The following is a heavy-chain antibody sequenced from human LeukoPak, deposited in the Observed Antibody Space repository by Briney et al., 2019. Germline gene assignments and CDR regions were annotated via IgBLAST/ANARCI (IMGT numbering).Heavy chain of an antibody. CDR1: GGSISTYY. CDR3: ARRVGKGSFDY. D-gene: IGHD1-26*01. CDR2: IYASGST. Sequence: PSETLSLTCSLSGGSISTYYWSWIRQPAGKGLEWIGRIYASGSTNYNPSLKSRVTISVDTSKNQFSLKLSSVTAADTAVYYCARRVGKGSFDYWGQGTLVTVSS. J-gene: IGHJ4*02. V-gene: IGHV4-4*07.